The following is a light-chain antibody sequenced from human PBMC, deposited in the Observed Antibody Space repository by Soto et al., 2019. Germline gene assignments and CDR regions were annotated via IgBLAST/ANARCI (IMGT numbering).Light chain of an antibody. CDR2: DVS. V-gene: IGLV2-14*01. J-gene: IGLJ2*01. CDR3: SSYTSSGTLVV. Sequence: QSALTQPASVSGSPGQSITISCTGTSSDVGGYNYLSWYQQHPGKAPKLMIYDVSHRPSGVSNRLSDSKSGNTASLTISVLHAEYEADYYCSSYTSSGTLVVFGGGTKLTVL. CDR1: SSDVGGYNY.